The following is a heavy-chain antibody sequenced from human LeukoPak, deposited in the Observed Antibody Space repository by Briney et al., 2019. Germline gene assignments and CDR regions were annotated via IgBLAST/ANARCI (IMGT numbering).Heavy chain of an antibody. V-gene: IGHV3-48*03. CDR1: GFTFSNYE. CDR2: ISNSGNIK. Sequence: GRSLRLSCEASGFTFSNYEMNWVRQAPGKGLECVSYISNSGNIKYYADSVKGRFTISRDNAKNSLYLQMNSLRAEDTAVYYCARDLGSGYYDYWGQGTLVTVSS. D-gene: IGHD3-22*01. CDR3: ARDLGSGYYDY. J-gene: IGHJ4*02.